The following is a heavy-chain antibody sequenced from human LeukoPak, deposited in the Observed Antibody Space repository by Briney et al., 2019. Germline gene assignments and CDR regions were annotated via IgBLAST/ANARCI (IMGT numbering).Heavy chain of an antibody. Sequence: SETLSLTCAVYGGSLSGYYWSWIRQPPGKGLEWMGEINHSGSTNYNPSLKSRVTISVDTSKNQFSLKLSSVTAADTAVYYCARVSPLPIAAAGLYYFDYWGQGTLVTVSS. V-gene: IGHV4-34*01. D-gene: IGHD6-13*01. CDR3: ARVSPLPIAAAGLYYFDY. J-gene: IGHJ4*02. CDR1: GGSLSGYY. CDR2: INHSGST.